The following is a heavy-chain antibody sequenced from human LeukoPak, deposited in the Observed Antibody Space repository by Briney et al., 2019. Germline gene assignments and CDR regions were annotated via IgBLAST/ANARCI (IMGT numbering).Heavy chain of an antibody. CDR3: ARIGDSVTTLRSYYFDY. Sequence: SETLSLNCTGSGCTISSYYWSWIRQPPGKGLEWIGYIYYSGTTNYNPSLKSRVTISVDTSRSQFSLRLSSVTAADTAVYYCARIGDSVTTLRSYYFDYWGQGTLVTVSS. CDR1: GCTISSYY. CDR2: IYYSGTT. D-gene: IGHD4-17*01. V-gene: IGHV4-59*13. J-gene: IGHJ4*02.